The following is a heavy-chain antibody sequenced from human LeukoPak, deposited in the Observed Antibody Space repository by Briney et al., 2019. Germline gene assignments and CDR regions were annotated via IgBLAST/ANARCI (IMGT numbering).Heavy chain of an antibody. V-gene: IGHV3-21*01. CDR1: GFTLRSYR. J-gene: IGHJ4*02. CDR3: VRGGGYCSSTSCYYFDS. Sequence: GGSLRLPCEASGFTLRSYRMNWPRQAPRKALEWGSSISSSGNYIYYAHPEKGRLTVSRDNAKKSLYLQMNGLRADDTAVYYCVRGGGYCSSTSCYYFDSWGQGTLGTVSS. D-gene: IGHD2-2*01. CDR2: ISSSGNYI.